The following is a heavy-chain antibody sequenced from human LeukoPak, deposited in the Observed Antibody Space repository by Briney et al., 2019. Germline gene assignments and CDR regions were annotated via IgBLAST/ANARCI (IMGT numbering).Heavy chain of an antibody. J-gene: IGHJ6*03. CDR1: GYTFTSDD. V-gene: IGHV1-8*01. D-gene: IGHD1-26*01. CDR3: ARVSGYYYYYYMDV. CDR2: MNPNSGNT. Sequence: ASVKVSCKASGYTFTSDDINWVRQATGQGLEWMGWMNPNSGNTGYAQKFQGRVTMTRNTSISTAYMELSSLRSEDTAVYYSARVSGYYYYYYMDVWGKGTTVTVSS.